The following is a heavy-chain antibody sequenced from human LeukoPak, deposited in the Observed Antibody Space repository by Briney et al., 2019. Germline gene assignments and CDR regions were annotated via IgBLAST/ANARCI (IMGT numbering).Heavy chain of an antibody. CDR3: ARGGAARPDF. CDR2: IKADGGEK. V-gene: IGHV3-7*01. Sequence: TGGSLRLSCAASGFTFSTYWMNWFRQTSGKGLEWVAKIKADGGEKDHVASVKGRFTISRDNAKNSLYLQMNSLRVEDMAVYYCARGGAARPDFWGQGTLVTVSS. CDR1: GFTFSTYW. J-gene: IGHJ4*02. D-gene: IGHD6-6*01.